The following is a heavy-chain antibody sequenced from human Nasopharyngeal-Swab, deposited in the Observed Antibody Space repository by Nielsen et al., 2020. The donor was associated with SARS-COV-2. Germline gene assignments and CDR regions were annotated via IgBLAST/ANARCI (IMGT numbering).Heavy chain of an antibody. V-gene: IGHV4-31*02. J-gene: IGHJ6*03. D-gene: IGHD2-15*01. CDR3: AREGYCSGGSCYSGRPYYCYYMDV. CDR2: IYYSGST. Sequence: PGKGLEWIGYIYYSGSTYYNPSLKSRVTISVDTSKNQFSLKLSSVTAADTAVYYCAREGYCSGGSCYSGRPYYCYYMDVWGKGTTVTVSS.